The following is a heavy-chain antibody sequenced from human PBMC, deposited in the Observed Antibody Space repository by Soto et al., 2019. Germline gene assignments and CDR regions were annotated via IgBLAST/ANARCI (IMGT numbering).Heavy chain of an antibody. V-gene: IGHV3-30*18. Sequence: QVQLVESGGGVVQPGRSLRLSCAASGLTFSSYGMHWVRQAPGKGLEWVAVISHDGRNTYYADSVKGRFTISRDNSKSTLYLQMKSRRPEDTAVFYCAKPYWDSSSYFYYGMDVWGQGTTVTVSS. J-gene: IGHJ6*02. CDR2: ISHDGRNT. CDR1: GLTFSSYG. D-gene: IGHD6-6*01. CDR3: AKPYWDSSSYFYYGMDV.